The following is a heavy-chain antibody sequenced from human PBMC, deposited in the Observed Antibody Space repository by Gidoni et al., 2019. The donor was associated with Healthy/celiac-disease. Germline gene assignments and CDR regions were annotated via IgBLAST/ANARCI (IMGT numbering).Heavy chain of an antibody. CDR3: ARAKSASRYNSPRGDYYYYGMDV. CDR1: GGTSSSSA. D-gene: IGHD3-10*01. V-gene: IGHV1-69*01. CDR2: IIPNFGTA. J-gene: IGHJ6*02. Sequence: QVQLVQSGAEVKKPGSSVKVPCKASGGTSSSSAITWVRQAPGQGLEWMGGIIPNFGTANYAQKFQGRVTITADESTSTAYMELSSLRSEDTAVYYCARAKSASRYNSPRGDYYYYGMDVWGQGTTVTVSS.